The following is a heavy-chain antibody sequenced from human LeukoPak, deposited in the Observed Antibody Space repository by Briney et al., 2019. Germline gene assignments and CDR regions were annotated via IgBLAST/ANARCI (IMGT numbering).Heavy chain of an antibody. D-gene: IGHD3-10*01. CDR1: GFTFSSYG. J-gene: IGHJ6*04. CDR3: AKDRIRMVRGVIHYYYYGMDV. CDR2: ISYDGSNK. V-gene: IGHV3-30*18. Sequence: GRSLRLSCAASGFTFSSYGMHWVRQAPGKGLEWVAVISYDGSNKYYADSVKGRSTISRDNSKNTLYLQMNSLRAEDTAVYYCAKDRIRMVRGVIHYYYYGMDVWGKGTTVTVSS.